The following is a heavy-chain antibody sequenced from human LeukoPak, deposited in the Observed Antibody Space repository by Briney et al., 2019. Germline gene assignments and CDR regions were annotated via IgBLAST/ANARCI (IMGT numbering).Heavy chain of an antibody. J-gene: IGHJ4*02. CDR2: ISGSGGST. CDR1: GFTLSSYA. V-gene: IGHV3-23*01. D-gene: IGHD3-9*01. Sequence: QXGGSLRLSCAASGFTLSSYAMSWVRQAPGKGLEWVSAISGSGGSTYYADSVKGRFTISRDNSKNTLYLQMNSLRAEDTAVYFCAKEEYDILTAYSDYWGQGTLVTVSS. CDR3: AKEEYDILTAYSDY.